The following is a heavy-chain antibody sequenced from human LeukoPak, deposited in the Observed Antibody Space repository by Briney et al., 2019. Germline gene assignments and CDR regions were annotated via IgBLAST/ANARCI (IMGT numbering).Heavy chain of an antibody. CDR3: VTLCTADCYSDFHH. CDR2: INPNSGDT. J-gene: IGHJ1*01. V-gene: IGHV1-2*02. CDR1: GYTFTGYY. D-gene: IGHD2-21*01. Sequence: GASVKVSCKASGYTFTGYYMHWVRQAPGQGLEWMGWINPNSGDTHYAQKFQGRFTMTRDTSISTAYMELSSLRSDDTAIYYCVTLCTADCYSDFHHWGQGTLVTVSS.